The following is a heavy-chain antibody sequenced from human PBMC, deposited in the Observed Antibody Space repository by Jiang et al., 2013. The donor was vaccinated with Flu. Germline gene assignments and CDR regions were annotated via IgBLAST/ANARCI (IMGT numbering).Heavy chain of an antibody. Sequence: ELLKPSETLSLTCTVSGGSISSSSYYWGWIRQPPGKGLEWIGSIYYSGSTYYNPSLKSRVTISVDTSKNQFSLKLSSVTAADTAVYYCARLPDYDILTGYYSARGYYFDYWG. J-gene: IGHJ4*01. D-gene: IGHD3-9*01. CDR2: IYYSGST. CDR1: GGSISSSSYY. CDR3: ARLPDYDILTGYYSARGYYFDY. V-gene: IGHV4-39*01.